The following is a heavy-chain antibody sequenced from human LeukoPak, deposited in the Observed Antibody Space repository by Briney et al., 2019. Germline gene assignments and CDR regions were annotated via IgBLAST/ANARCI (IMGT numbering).Heavy chain of an antibody. Sequence: GESLRISCKGSGYSFTSYWISWVRQMPGKGLEWMGRFVPSDSYTNYSPSFQGHVTISADKSISTAYLQWSSLKASDTAMYYCARQTMVRGVYYYGMDVWGKGTTVTVSS. CDR3: ARQTMVRGVYYYGMDV. CDR1: GYSFTSYW. D-gene: IGHD3-10*01. V-gene: IGHV5-10-1*01. CDR2: FVPSDSYT. J-gene: IGHJ6*04.